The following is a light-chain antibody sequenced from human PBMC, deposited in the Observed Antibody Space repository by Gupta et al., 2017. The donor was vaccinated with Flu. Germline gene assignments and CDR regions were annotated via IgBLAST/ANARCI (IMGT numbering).Light chain of an antibody. Sequence: DIVMTQPPDSLAVSLGERATINCKSSQNILYSSNNKSYLAWYQQKPGQPPKLLIYWASTRESGVPDRFSGSGSGTDFALTISSLQAEDVAVYYCQQYYSTPYTFGQGTKLEIK. J-gene: IGKJ2*01. CDR2: WAS. V-gene: IGKV4-1*01. CDR1: QNILYSSNNKSY. CDR3: QQYYSTPYT.